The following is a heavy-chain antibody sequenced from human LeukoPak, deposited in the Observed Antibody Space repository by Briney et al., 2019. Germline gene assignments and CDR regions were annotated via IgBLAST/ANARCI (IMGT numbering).Heavy chain of an antibody. CDR1: GGSISSYY. V-gene: IGHV4-59*01. D-gene: IGHD6-13*01. CDR3: AREGVAAAGTDYYYYMDV. Sequence: SETLSLTCTVSGGSISSYYWSWIRQPPGKGLEWIGYIYYSGSTNYSPSLKSRVTISVDTSKNQFSLKLSSVTAADTAVYYCAREGVAAAGTDYYYYMDVWGKGTTVTVSS. J-gene: IGHJ6*03. CDR2: IYYSGST.